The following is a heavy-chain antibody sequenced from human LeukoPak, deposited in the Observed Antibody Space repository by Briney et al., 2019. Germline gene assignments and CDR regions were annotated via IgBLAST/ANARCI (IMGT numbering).Heavy chain of an antibody. V-gene: IGHV3-23*01. CDR2: ISGSDGST. CDR1: GFTFSNYA. CDR3: AKGRGYCTGGSCYSDY. Sequence: GGSLRLSCTASGFTFSNYAMSWVRQAPGKGLEWVSTISGSDGSTYYADSVKGRLTISRDNSKNTLYLQMNSLRVEDTAIYYCAKGRGYCTGGSCYSDYWGQGTLVTVSS. J-gene: IGHJ4*02. D-gene: IGHD2-15*01.